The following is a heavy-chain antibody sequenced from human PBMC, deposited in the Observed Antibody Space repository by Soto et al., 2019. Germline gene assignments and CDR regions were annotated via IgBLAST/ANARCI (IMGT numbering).Heavy chain of an antibody. D-gene: IGHD3-22*01. CDR1: GGSITSGNYY. J-gene: IGHJ3*02. CDR3: ARGVYYDSNGYVAFDI. Sequence: QVQLQESGPGLVKPSQTLSLTCIVSGGSITSGNYYWNWIRQHPGKGLEWIGYIYYSGSTPYNPCVKSRVTRSVDTSKNQFSLKLSYVTAAATAVYYCARGVYYDSNGYVAFDIWGQGTMVTVSS. V-gene: IGHV4-31*03. CDR2: IYYSGST.